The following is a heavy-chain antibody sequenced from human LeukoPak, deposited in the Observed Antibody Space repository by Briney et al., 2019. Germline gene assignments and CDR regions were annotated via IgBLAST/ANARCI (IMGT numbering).Heavy chain of an antibody. CDR2: ISGSGAAP. D-gene: IGHD3-10*01. J-gene: IGHJ5*02. V-gene: IGHV3-23*01. CDR1: GFTFSSYA. Sequence: GGSLRPSCAASGFTFSSYAMSWVRQAPGKGLEWVSAISGSGAAPTYADSVKGRFTISRDNSMNTLYLQMNSLRADDTAVYYCAKGSGSGTVHWFDPWGQGTLVTVSS. CDR3: AKGSGSGTVHWFDP.